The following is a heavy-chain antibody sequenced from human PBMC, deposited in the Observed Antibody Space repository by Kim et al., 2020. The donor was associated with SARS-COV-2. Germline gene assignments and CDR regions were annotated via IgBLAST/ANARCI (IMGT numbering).Heavy chain of an antibody. CDR3: ARDGGGKTCYSDYLDY. CDR2: IHSRGST. J-gene: IGHJ4*02. CDR1: GGSLSGDY. V-gene: IGHV4-59*12. Sequence: SETLSLTCTVSGGSLSGDYWTWIRQPPGKGLEWIGYIHSRGSTDYTPSLKSRVTISVGTSKNQFSLKVNSVTAADTAVCYCARDGGGKTCYSDYLDYWGPGILVTCSS. D-gene: IGHD2-15*01.